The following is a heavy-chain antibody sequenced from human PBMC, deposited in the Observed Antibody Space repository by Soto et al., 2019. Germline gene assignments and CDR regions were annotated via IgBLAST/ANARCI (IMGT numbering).Heavy chain of an antibody. CDR1: GFTFSSYE. CDR3: ARDHKGGYYYYGMDV. V-gene: IGHV3-48*03. J-gene: IGHJ6*02. CDR2: ISSSGSTI. Sequence: EVQLVESGGGLVQPGGSLRLSCAASGFTFSSYEMNWVRQAPGKGLEWVSYISSSGSTIYYADSVKGRFTISRDNAKNSLYLQMNSLRAEDTAVYYCARDHKGGYYYYGMDVWGQGTTFTVSS.